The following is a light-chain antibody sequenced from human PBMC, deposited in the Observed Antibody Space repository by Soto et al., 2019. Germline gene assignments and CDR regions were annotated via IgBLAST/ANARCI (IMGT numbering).Light chain of an antibody. CDR2: AAS. J-gene: IGKJ1*01. Sequence: DIQMTQSPSSVSASVVDRVTITCRASQGIGSCLAWYQQKPGKAPNLLIYAASSVQSGVPSRFSGSGSGTEFTLTISSLQPDDFATYYCQLYNSYWTFGQGTKVDI. V-gene: IGKV1D-16*01. CDR1: QGIGSC. CDR3: QLYNSYWT.